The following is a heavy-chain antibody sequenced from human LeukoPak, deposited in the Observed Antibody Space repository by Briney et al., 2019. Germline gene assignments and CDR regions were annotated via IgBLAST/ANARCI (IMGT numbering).Heavy chain of an antibody. J-gene: IGHJ4*02. CDR3: ARLEAPDIVVVPAAY. Sequence: GASVKVSCKASGYTFTSYGISWVRQAPGQGLEWMGWISAYDGNTNYAQKLQGRVTMTTDTSTSTAYMELRGLRSDDTAVYYCARLEAPDIVVVPAAYWGQGTLVTVSS. D-gene: IGHD2-2*01. V-gene: IGHV1-18*01. CDR1: GYTFTSYG. CDR2: ISAYDGNT.